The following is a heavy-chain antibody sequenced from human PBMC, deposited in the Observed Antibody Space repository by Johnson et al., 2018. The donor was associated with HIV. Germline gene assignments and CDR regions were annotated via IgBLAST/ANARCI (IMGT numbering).Heavy chain of an antibody. V-gene: IGHV3-66*02. Sequence: MQLVESGGGLVQPGGSLRLSCAASGFTVSSNYMSWVRQAPGKGLEWVSLIYSGGSTYYADSVKGRFNISRDNSKNTLYLQMNSLRAEDTAVYYCARGPLLWRAFDIWGQGTMVSVSS. CDR2: IYSGGST. CDR3: ARGPLLWRAFDI. J-gene: IGHJ3*02. D-gene: IGHD3-10*01. CDR1: GFTVSSNY.